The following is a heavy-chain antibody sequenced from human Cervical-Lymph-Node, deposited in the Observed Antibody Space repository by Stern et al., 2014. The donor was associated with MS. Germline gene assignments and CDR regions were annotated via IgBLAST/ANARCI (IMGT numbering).Heavy chain of an antibody. Sequence: VQLEESGPGLAKTSETLSLTCTVSGDSITSYYWSWIRQPPGKGLEFIGYTYYSGSTNYNPSLKSRVTISLDTSQNPISLELSFVTAADTAVYFCARGKSIAGRAYFYYGLDVWGQGTTVTVSS. V-gene: IGHV4-59*08. J-gene: IGHJ6*02. CDR2: TYYSGST. CDR3: ARGKSIAGRAYFYYGLDV. CDR1: GDSITSYY. D-gene: IGHD6-6*01.